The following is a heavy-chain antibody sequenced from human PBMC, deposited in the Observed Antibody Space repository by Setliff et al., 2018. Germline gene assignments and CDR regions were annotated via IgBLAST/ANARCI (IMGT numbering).Heavy chain of an antibody. Sequence: SETLSLTCTVSGGSISSGVYYWAWIRQPPGKGLEWIGRIYYRGDTYYNASLKSRLTLSVDTAKNQVSLNLRSVTAADTAVYYCARTGPYRYFDYWGQGTQVTVSS. D-gene: IGHD1-1*01. CDR2: IYYRGDT. J-gene: IGHJ4*02. V-gene: IGHV4-39*01. CDR1: GGSISSGVYY. CDR3: ARTGPYRYFDY.